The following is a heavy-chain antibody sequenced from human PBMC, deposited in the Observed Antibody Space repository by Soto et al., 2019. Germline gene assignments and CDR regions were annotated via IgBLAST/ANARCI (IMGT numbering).Heavy chain of an antibody. CDR2: ISDDGSSK. CDR3: AEGCGRGYAVCGS. J-gene: IGHJ5*02. D-gene: IGHD5-12*01. V-gene: IGHV3-30*18. CDR1: GFTFNTYG. Sequence: QVQLVESGGGVVQPGRSLRLSCTASGFTFNTYGTHWVRQAPGKGLEWVAVISDDGSSKYHADSVKGRFAISRDNSKNTLYLQMDSLTTEDTAVYYCAEGCGRGYAVCGSWGQGTLVTVSS.